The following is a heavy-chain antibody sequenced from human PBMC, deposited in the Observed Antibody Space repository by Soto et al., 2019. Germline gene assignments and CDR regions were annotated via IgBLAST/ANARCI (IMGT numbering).Heavy chain of an antibody. J-gene: IGHJ5*02. V-gene: IGHV4-4*07. Sequence: PSETLSRTCTVSGAAISGFYWSGIRKSAGKGLEWIGRIYATGTTDYNPSLKSRVMMSVDTSKKQFSLKLRSVTAADTAVYYCVRDGTKTLRDWFDPWGQGISVTVS. CDR1: GAAISGFY. CDR2: IYATGTT. D-gene: IGHD1-1*01. CDR3: VRDGTKTLRDWFDP.